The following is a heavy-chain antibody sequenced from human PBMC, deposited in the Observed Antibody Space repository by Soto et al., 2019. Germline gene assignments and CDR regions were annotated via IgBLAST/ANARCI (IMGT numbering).Heavy chain of an antibody. Sequence: QVQLVESGGGVVQPGRSLRLSCAASGFTFSTYGMHWVRQAPGKGLEWVAAISYDESNKFYADSVKGRFVISRDNSKNTLYLQMNSLAAEDTAVYYCAKDDRAGYYDYWRGYATSLDGWGQGTPVTVSS. CDR3: AKDDRAGYYDYWRGYATSLDG. J-gene: IGHJ4*02. D-gene: IGHD3-3*01. CDR2: ISYDESNK. V-gene: IGHV3-30*18. CDR1: GFTFSTYG.